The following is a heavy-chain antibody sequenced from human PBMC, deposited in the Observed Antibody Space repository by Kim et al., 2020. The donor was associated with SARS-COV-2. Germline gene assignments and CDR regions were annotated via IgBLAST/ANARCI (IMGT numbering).Heavy chain of an antibody. Sequence: DSVQGRFTISRDNSKNTLYLPMNGMRAEDTAVYYCAGVDTAMDDEGIFDYWGQGTLVTVSS. V-gene: IGHV3-53*01. J-gene: IGHJ4*02. D-gene: IGHD5-18*01. CDR3: AGVDTAMDDEGIFDY.